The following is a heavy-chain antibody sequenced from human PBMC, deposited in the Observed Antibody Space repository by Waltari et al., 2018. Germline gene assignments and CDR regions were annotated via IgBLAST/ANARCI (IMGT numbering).Heavy chain of an antibody. Sequence: QVQLVQSGAEVKKPGASVKVSCKASGYTFTSYDINWLRQATGQGLEWMGWMNPNSGNTGYAQKFQGRVTMTRNTSISTAYMELSSLRSEDTAVYYCARGRYYYDSSGDKYYYYYMDVWGKGTTVTVSS. CDR3: ARGRYYYDSSGDKYYYYYMDV. CDR1: GYTFTSYD. J-gene: IGHJ6*03. D-gene: IGHD3-22*01. CDR2: MNPNSGNT. V-gene: IGHV1-8*01.